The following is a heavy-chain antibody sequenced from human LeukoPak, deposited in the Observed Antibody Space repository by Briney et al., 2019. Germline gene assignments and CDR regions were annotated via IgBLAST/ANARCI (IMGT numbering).Heavy chain of an antibody. CDR2: IIPTFGAS. J-gene: IGHJ3*01. Sequence: ASVMVSCKASGGPLNNYAIAGVRQAPGRGLEWMGRIIPTFGASNYAQRLQGRVTITADKSTSTDYLELKSLLSEDTAMYYCAREGNQKGDVLDFWGQGTLVIVSS. CDR1: GGPLNNYA. CDR3: AREGNQKGDVLDF. V-gene: IGHV1-69*06.